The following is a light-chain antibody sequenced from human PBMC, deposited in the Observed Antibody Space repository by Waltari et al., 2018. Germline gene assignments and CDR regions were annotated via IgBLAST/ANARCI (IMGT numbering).Light chain of an antibody. V-gene: IGKV3-11*01. CDR3: QQCNNSPPT. J-gene: IGKJ1*01. Sequence: IVLTRSPATLSLSPGEGATLSCRASQSVSSQLVWYQQKRGQAPRLLIYDASNRATGIPARFSGSGSGTDFTLTISSLEPEDFAVYYCQQCNNSPPTFGQGTKV. CDR1: QSVSSQ. CDR2: DAS.